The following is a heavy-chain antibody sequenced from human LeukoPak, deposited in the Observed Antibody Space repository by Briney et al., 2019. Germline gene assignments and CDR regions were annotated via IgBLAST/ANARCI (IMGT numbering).Heavy chain of an antibody. CDR2: IIPIFGTA. CDR1: GGTFSSYA. D-gene: IGHD3-22*01. CDR3: ARDGYAGPSSGTMMNWFDP. Sequence: ASVTVSCKASGGTFSSYAMIWVRQAPGQGLEWMGGIIPIFGTANYAQKFQGRVTITTDESTSTAYMELSSLRSEDTAVYYCARDGYAGPSSGTMMNWFDPWGQGTLVTVSS. J-gene: IGHJ5*02. V-gene: IGHV1-69*05.